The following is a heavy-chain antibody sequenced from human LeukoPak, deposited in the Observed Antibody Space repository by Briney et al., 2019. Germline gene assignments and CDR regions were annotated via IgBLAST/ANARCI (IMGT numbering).Heavy chain of an antibody. CDR3: AKDVRLGGGWYPYFDY. Sequence: GGSLRLSCAASGFTFSSYAMSWVRQAPGKGLEWVSTISGSGGSTYYADSVKGRFTISRDNSKNTLYMQMNSLRAEDTAVYYCAKDVRLGGGWYPYFDYWGQGTLVTVSS. D-gene: IGHD6-19*01. CDR2: ISGSGGST. J-gene: IGHJ4*02. CDR1: GFTFSSYA. V-gene: IGHV3-23*01.